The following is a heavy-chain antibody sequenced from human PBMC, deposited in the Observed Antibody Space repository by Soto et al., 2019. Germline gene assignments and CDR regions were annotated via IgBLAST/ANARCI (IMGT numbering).Heavy chain of an antibody. D-gene: IGHD2-15*01. CDR2: IYYSGST. V-gene: IGHV4-30-4*01. Sequence: QVQLQESGPGLVKPSQTLSLTCTVSGGSISSGDYYWSWIRQPPGKGLEWIGYIYYSGSTYYNPSLKSRVTISVDTSKNQFSLKLSSVTAADTAVYYCARAGGYCSGGSCFDAFDIWGQGTMVTVSS. J-gene: IGHJ3*02. CDR1: GGSISSGDYY. CDR3: ARAGGYCSGGSCFDAFDI.